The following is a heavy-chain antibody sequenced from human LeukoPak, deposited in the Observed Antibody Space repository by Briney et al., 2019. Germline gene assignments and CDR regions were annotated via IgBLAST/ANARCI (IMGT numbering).Heavy chain of an antibody. CDR1: GLTFSSYV. CDR2: ISGSGGST. V-gene: IGHV3-23*01. Sequence: GGSLRLSCTASGLTFSSYVMRWLRQAPGKGLEWVSGISGSGGSTMYAESVKGRFTISRDSSKNTLYLQMNSLRAEDTAVYYCAKARGYSYGESIDYWGQGTLVTVFS. CDR3: AKARGYSYGESIDY. J-gene: IGHJ4*02. D-gene: IGHD5-18*01.